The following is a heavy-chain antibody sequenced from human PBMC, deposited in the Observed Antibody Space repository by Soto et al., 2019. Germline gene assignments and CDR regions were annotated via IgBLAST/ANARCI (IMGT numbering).Heavy chain of an antibody. D-gene: IGHD2-2*01. Sequence: QVQLVQSGAEVKKPGASVKVSCKASGYTFTGYYMHWVRQAPGQGLEWMGWINLNSGGTNYAQKFQGWVTMTRDTSISTAYMELSRLRSDDTAVYYCAREGQYCSSTSCHDAFDIWGQGTMVTVSS. CDR3: AREGQYCSSTSCHDAFDI. CDR1: GYTFTGYY. J-gene: IGHJ3*02. V-gene: IGHV1-2*04. CDR2: INLNSGGT.